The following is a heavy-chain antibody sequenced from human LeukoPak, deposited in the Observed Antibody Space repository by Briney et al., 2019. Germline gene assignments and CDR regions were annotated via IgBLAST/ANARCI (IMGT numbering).Heavy chain of an antibody. CDR1: GFTFSDHY. J-gene: IGHJ6*03. Sequence: SGGSLRLSCAASGFTFSDHYMDWVRQAPGKGLEWVSAISGSGGSTYYADSVKGRFTISRDNSKNTLYLQMNSLRAEDTAVYYCAKDPLRFLEWLPPHHYYYMDVWGKGTTVTVSS. CDR3: AKDPLRFLEWLPPHHYYYMDV. CDR2: ISGSGGST. D-gene: IGHD3-3*01. V-gene: IGHV3-23*01.